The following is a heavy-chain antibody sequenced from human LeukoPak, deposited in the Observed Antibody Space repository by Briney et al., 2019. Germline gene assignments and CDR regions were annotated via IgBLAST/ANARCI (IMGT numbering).Heavy chain of an antibody. V-gene: IGHV1-69*13. J-gene: IGHJ3*02. CDR1: GGTFSSYA. CDR3: ARDGRAFDI. Sequence: AASVKVSCTASGGTFSSYAISWVRQAPGQGLEWMGGIIPIFGTANYAQKFQGRATITADESTSTAYMELSSLRSEDTAVYYCARDGRAFDIWGQGTMVTVSS. CDR2: IIPIFGTA.